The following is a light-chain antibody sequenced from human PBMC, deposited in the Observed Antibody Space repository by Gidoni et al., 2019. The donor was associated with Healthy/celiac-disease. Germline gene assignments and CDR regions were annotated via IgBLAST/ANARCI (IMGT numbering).Light chain of an antibody. Sequence: EIVMTQSPATLSVSPGERATLSCRASQSVSSNLAWYQQKPGQAPRLLIYGASTRATGIPARFSVSGSGTEFTLPLSRLQSEDFAVYYCQQYNNWPPQLTFGGGTKVEIK. CDR2: GAS. CDR3: QQYNNWPPQLT. V-gene: IGKV3-15*01. J-gene: IGKJ4*01. CDR1: QSVSSN.